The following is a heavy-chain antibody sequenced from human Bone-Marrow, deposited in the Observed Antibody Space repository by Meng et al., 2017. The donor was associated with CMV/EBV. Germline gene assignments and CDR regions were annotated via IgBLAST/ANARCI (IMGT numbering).Heavy chain of an antibody. CDR1: GFTFDDYA. CDR3: ARDPESGGNSGY. Sequence: SLKISCAASGFTFDDYAMHWVRQAPGKGLEWVSGISWNSGSIGYADSVKGRFTISRDNSKNTLYLQMNSLRAEDTAVYYCARDPESGGNSGYWGQGTLVTVSS. V-gene: IGHV3-9*01. CDR2: ISWNSGSI. J-gene: IGHJ4*02. D-gene: IGHD4-23*01.